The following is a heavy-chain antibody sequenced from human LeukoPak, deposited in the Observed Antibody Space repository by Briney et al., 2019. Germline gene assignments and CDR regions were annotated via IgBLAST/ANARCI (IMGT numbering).Heavy chain of an antibody. CDR1: GGSISSSSYY. V-gene: IGHV4-39*01. CDR2: INHSGST. J-gene: IGHJ4*02. Sequence: SSETLSLTCTVSGGSISSSSYYWSWIRQPPGKGLEWIGEINHSGSTNYNPSLKSRVTISVDTSKNQFSLKLSSVTAADTAVYYCARHARRGSYGSFDYWGQGTLVTVSS. D-gene: IGHD1-26*01. CDR3: ARHARRGSYGSFDY.